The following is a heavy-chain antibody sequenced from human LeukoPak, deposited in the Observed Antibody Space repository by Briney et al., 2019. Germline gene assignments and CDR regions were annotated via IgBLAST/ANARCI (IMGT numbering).Heavy chain of an antibody. CDR1: GFTFSTYA. Sequence: GRSLRLSCAASGFTFSTYAMHWVRQAPGKGLEWVAIVSNDGTKKDYADSVKGRFSISRDNSKNTLYLQMNSLRAEDTAIYYCAKDNIAQGSGSYLDYWGQGALVTVSS. CDR2: VSNDGTKK. V-gene: IGHV3-30*18. J-gene: IGHJ4*02. D-gene: IGHD3-10*01. CDR3: AKDNIAQGSGSYLDY.